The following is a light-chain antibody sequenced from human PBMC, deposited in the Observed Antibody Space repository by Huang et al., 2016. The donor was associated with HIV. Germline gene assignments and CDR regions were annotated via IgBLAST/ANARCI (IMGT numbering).Light chain of an antibody. CDR1: QSISRY. V-gene: IGKV1-39*01. CDR3: QQSYSSPPT. J-gene: IGKJ2*01. CDR2: SAS. Sequence: DIQMTQSPSSLSASVGERVTITRRASQSISRYLIWYQQKPGKAPKVLIHSASSLQSGVPSRFSGSGSGTDFTLTISRLQTEDFATFYCQQSYSSPPTFGQGTKVEIK.